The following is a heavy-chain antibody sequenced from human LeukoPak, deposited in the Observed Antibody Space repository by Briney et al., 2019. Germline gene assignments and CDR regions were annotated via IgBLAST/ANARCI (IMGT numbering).Heavy chain of an antibody. CDR2: IGSSSSPT. J-gene: IGHJ4*02. D-gene: IGHD4-17*01. CDR3: ARGFKTAGDERAY. V-gene: IGHV3-48*01. CDR1: GFTFSSYS. Sequence: GGSLRLSCAASGFTFSSYSMNWVRQAPGKGLEWVSYIGSSSSPTYYADSVKGRFTISRDNAKNSLYLQLNSLRAEDTAVYYCARGFKTAGDERAYWGQGTLVTVSS.